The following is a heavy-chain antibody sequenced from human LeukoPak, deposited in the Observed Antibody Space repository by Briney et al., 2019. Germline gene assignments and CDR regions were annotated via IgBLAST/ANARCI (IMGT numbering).Heavy chain of an antibody. J-gene: IGHJ4*02. V-gene: IGHV3-30*02. CDR2: IRNDGTKK. CDR3: VRRDGDLYY. CDR1: GFTFSTSG. D-gene: IGHD4-17*01. Sequence: GGSLRLSCAASGFTFSTSGMHWVRQSPGKGLDWVAFIRNDGTKKNYADSVKGRFTISRDNSKNTLYLQMDSLSAEDTAVYYCVRRDGDLYYWGQGTLVTVSS.